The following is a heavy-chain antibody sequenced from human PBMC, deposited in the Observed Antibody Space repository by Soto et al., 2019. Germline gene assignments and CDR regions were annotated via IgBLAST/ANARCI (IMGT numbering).Heavy chain of an antibody. CDR2: ISYDGSNK. CDR3: ARDSTYDRSGFVCAY. D-gene: IGHD3-22*01. Sequence: QVQLVESGGGVVQPGRSLRLSCAASGFTFSSYAMHWVRQAPGKGLEWVAVISYDGSNKYNADSVKGRFTISRDNSKNTLSLQMNSLRAEDTAVYYCARDSTYDRSGFVCAYWGQGTLVTVSS. V-gene: IGHV3-30-3*01. J-gene: IGHJ4*02. CDR1: GFTFSSYA.